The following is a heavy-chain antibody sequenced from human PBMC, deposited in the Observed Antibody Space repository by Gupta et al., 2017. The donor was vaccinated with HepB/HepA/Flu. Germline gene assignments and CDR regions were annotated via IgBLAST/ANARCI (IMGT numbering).Heavy chain of an antibody. CDR2: ISYDGSNK. CDR1: GFTFSSYG. D-gene: IGHD3/OR15-3a*01. CDR3: AKDGPRRTGYYSYYYGMDV. V-gene: IGHV3-30*18. J-gene: IGHJ6*02. Sequence: QVQLVESGGGVVQPGRSLRLSCAASGFTFSSYGMHWVRQAPGKGLEWVAFISYDGSNKYYADSVKGRFNISRDNSKNTLYLQMNSLRAEDTAVYYCAKDGPRRTGYYSYYYGMDVWGQGTTVTVSS.